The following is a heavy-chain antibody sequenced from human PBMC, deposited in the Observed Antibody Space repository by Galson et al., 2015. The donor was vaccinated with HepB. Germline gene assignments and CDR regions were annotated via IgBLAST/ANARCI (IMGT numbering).Heavy chain of an antibody. J-gene: IGHJ4*02. Sequence: SLRLSCAASGSTFSSYGMHWVRQAPGKGLEWVAVIWYDGSNKYYADSVKGRFTISRDNSKNTLYLQMNSLRAEDTAVYYCARDVTYYYDSSGYPFGGADYWGQGTLVTVSS. CDR2: IWYDGSNK. V-gene: IGHV3-33*01. CDR3: ARDVTYYYDSSGYPFGGADY. CDR1: GSTFSSYG. D-gene: IGHD3-22*01.